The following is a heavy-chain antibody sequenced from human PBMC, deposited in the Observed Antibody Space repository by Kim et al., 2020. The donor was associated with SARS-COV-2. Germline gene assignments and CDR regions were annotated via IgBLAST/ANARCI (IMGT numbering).Heavy chain of an antibody. J-gene: IGHJ3*02. Sequence: ASVKVSCKASGYTFTSYAMHWVRQAPGQRLEWMGWINAGNGNTKYSQKFQGRVTITRDTSASTAYMELSSLRSEDTAVYYCARVSLYSSGWRHAFDIWGQGTMVTVSS. CDR1: GYTFTSYA. D-gene: IGHD6-19*01. CDR2: INAGNGNT. CDR3: ARVSLYSSGWRHAFDI. V-gene: IGHV1-3*01.